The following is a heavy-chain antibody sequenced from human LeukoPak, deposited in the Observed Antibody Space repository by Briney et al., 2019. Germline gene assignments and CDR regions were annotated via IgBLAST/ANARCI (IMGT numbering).Heavy chain of an antibody. J-gene: IGHJ4*02. CDR2: IRYDGSNK. Sequence: GGSLRLSCAASAFTFSRYGMHWVRQAPGKGLEWVAFIRYDGSNKYYADSVKGRFTISRDNSKNTLYLQMNSLRDEDTAVYYCAKDSHWILFDDWGQGTLVTVSS. V-gene: IGHV3-30*02. CDR3: AKDSHWILFDD. CDR1: AFTFSRYG. D-gene: IGHD2-2*03.